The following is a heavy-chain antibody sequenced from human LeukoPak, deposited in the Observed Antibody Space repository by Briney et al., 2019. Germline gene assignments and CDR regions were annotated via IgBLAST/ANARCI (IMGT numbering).Heavy chain of an antibody. CDR2: TNWNGGST. J-gene: IGHJ4*02. CDR1: GFTFDDYG. V-gene: IGHV3-20*04. Sequence: GGSLRLSCATSGFTFDDYGMSWVRQAPGKGLEWVSGTNWNGGSTGYADSVKGRFSISRDNTKNSLYLQMNSLRAEDTALYYCARGRSGTYQEGFDYWGQGTLVTVSS. CDR3: ARGRSGTYQEGFDY. D-gene: IGHD1-26*01.